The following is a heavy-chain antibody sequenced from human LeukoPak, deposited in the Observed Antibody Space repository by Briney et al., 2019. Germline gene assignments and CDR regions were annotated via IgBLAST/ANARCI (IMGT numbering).Heavy chain of an antibody. CDR2: ISSSSSHI. V-gene: IGHV3-21*03. CDR3: TTAGSGYYYEGVDY. Sequence: GGSLRLSCTASGFTFSTYTMNWVRQAPGKGLEWVSSISSSSSHIYYADSVKGRFTISRDNAKSSLYLQMNSLKTEDTAVYYCTTAGSGYYYEGVDYWGQGTLVTVSS. J-gene: IGHJ4*02. CDR1: GFTFSTYT. D-gene: IGHD3-22*01.